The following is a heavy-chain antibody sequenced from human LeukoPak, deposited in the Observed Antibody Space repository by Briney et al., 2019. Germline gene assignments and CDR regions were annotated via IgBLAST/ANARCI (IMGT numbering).Heavy chain of an antibody. V-gene: IGHV3-74*01. Sequence: GGSLRLSCAASGFTFSDYWMYWVRHAPGKGLVWVSLIKTDGTSTIYADSVKGRFTISRDNAKNSLYLQMNGLRAEDTAVYYCARVVVVVPAAIFGYYYYMDVWGKGTTVTISS. CDR3: ARVVVVVPAAIFGYYYYMDV. CDR1: GFTFSDYW. CDR2: IKTDGTST. J-gene: IGHJ6*03. D-gene: IGHD2-2*01.